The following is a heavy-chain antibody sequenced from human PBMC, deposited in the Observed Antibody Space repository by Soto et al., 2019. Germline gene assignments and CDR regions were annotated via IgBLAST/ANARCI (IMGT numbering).Heavy chain of an antibody. CDR1: GGTFSSSA. CDR3: ARDIDRLQLGGNYYYILDV. J-gene: IGHJ6*02. V-gene: IGHV1-69*12. D-gene: IGHD4-4*01. Sequence: QVQLVQSGAEMKEPGSSVKVSCKTSGGTFSSSAISWLRQAPGQGLEWMGGIIPLFRTPDYAQKFQGRVTIAADESTSTAYMELISLRSEDTAVYYCARDIDRLQLGGNYYYILDVWGQGTTITVSS. CDR2: IIPLFRTP.